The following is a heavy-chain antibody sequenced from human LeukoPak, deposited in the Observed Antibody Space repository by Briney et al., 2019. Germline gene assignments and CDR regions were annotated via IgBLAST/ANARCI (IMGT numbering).Heavy chain of an antibody. V-gene: IGHV4-59*01. Sequence: SETLSLTCTVSGGSISNYHWSWIRQPPGKGLEWIGYIDYTGSTTYNPSLKSRVTISIDTSKNQFSLRLSSVTAADTAVYYCARGRGDSKGTSFHYWGRGTLVTVSA. CDR3: ARGRGDSKGTSFHY. CDR1: GGSISNYH. CDR2: IDYTGST. J-gene: IGHJ4*02. D-gene: IGHD3-22*01.